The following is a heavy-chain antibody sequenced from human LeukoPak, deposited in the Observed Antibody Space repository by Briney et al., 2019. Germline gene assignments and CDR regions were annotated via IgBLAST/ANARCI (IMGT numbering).Heavy chain of an antibody. CDR1: GFTLTSYA. J-gene: IGHJ3*02. D-gene: IGHD3/OR15-3a*01. V-gene: IGHV3-23*01. CDR2: ISGSGRGGIP. CDR3: ARFRNDFWTGYPSDAFDI. Sequence: GGSLRPSCAASGFTLTSYAMSWVRQAPGKGLEWVSSISGSGRGGIPSYADSVKGRSTISRDNSRNTLYLQLNSLRVEDTALYYCARFRNDFWTGYPSDAFDIWGQGTMLTVSS.